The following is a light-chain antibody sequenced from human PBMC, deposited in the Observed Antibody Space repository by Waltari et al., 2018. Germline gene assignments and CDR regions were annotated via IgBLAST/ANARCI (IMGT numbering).Light chain of an antibody. Sequence: QSALTQPASVSGSPGQSITFSCTGAFSDVGAYASVSWYQQLPGRAPKLLIYYVSHRPSGVSDRLSGSKSGNTASLTISGLQPEDEADYYCSSYTTRGTWVFGGGTKLTVL. J-gene: IGLJ3*02. CDR2: YVS. V-gene: IGLV2-14*03. CDR3: SSYTTRGTWV. CDR1: FSDVGAYAS.